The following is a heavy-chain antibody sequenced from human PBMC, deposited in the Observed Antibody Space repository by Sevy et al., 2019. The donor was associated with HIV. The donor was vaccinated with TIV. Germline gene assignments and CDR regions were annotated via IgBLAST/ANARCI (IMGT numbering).Heavy chain of an antibody. Sequence: GGSLRLSCAASGFTFSNAWMSWVRQAPGKGLEWVGRIKSKTDGGTTDYAAPVKGRFTISRDDSKNTLYLQMNSLKTEDTAVYYCTTGAISLTTDYYYYMDVWGKGTTVTVSS. CDR2: IKSKTDGGTT. J-gene: IGHJ6*03. D-gene: IGHD4-17*01. CDR3: TTGAISLTTDYYYYMDV. CDR1: GFTFSNAW. V-gene: IGHV3-15*01.